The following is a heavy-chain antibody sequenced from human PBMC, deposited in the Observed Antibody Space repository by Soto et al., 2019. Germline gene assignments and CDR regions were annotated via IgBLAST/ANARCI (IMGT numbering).Heavy chain of an antibody. CDR2: ILSDGSKQ. V-gene: IGHV3-30-3*01. J-gene: IGHJ4*02. CDR3: ERTSLVVEAATREDY. D-gene: IGHD2-15*01. CDR1: RFTFSYYA. Sequence: AGGSLRLSCAASRFTFSYYAMHWIRQAPGKGLEWMAVILSDGSKQYYAESVKGRFTISRDNAKSTLYLQMNSLRAEDTAVHYWERTSLVVEAATREDYWGQEPLVPVSS.